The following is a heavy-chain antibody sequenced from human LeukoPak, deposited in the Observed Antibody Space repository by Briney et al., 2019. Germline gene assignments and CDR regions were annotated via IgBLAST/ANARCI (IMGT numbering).Heavy chain of an antibody. J-gene: IGHJ4*02. Sequence: PGGSLRLSCAASGFTFSSYWMSWVRQAPGKGLEWVANIKQDGSEKYYVDSVKGRFTISRDNAKNSLYLQMNSLRAEDTAVYYCARHRGVAVAEFYFDCWGQGTLVTVSS. CDR1: GFTFSSYW. CDR3: ARHRGVAVAEFYFDC. V-gene: IGHV3-7*01. CDR2: IKQDGSEK. D-gene: IGHD6-19*01.